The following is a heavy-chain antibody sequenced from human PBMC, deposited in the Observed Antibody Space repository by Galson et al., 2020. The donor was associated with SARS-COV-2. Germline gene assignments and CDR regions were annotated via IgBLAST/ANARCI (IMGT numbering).Heavy chain of an antibody. Sequence: SETLSLTCAVYGGSFSGYYWSWIRQPPGKGLEWIGEINHSGSTNYNPSLKSRVTISVDTSKNQFSLKLSSVTAADTAVYYCARGGEIKTYYDFWSGYYNYYYYGMDVWGQGTTVTVSS. V-gene: IGHV4-34*01. CDR3: ARGGEIKTYYDFWSGYYNYYYYGMDV. CDR1: GGSFSGYY. D-gene: IGHD3-3*01. J-gene: IGHJ6*02. CDR2: INHSGST.